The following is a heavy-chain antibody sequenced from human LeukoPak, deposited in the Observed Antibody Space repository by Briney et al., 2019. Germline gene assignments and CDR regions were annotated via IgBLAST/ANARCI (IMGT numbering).Heavy chain of an antibody. J-gene: IGHJ3*01. V-gene: IGHV3-74*01. CDR1: GFTSSSYW. CDR2: IKSDGSN. Sequence: GRSLRLSCAASGFTSSSYWMHWVRQAAGQGLVWVSRIKSDGSNYYATSAKGRFTISRDNSKNTLYLQLNSARAEDTAVYYCARDRNSFGIASSSWAYDVFDLWGQGTMVTVSS. CDR3: ARDRNSFGIASSSWAYDVFDL. D-gene: IGHD6-13*01.